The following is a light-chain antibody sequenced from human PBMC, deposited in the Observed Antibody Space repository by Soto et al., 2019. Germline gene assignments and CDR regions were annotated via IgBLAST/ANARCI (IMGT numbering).Light chain of an antibody. CDR2: DVS. J-gene: IGLJ1*01. CDR3: SSYAGSNNKV. CDR1: SSDIGAYNNY. Sequence: QSALTQPASVSGSPGQSITIPCTGSSSDIGAYNNYVSWYQQFPGKAPQLIIYDVSNRPSGVSFRFSGSKSGSTASLTISGLLAEDEATYHCSSYAGSNNKVFGTGTKVTVL. V-gene: IGLV2-14*03.